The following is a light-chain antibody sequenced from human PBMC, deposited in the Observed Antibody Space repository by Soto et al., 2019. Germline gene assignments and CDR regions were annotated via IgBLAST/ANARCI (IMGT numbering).Light chain of an antibody. CDR2: GAS. J-gene: IGKJ3*01. CDR3: HQYNNWLPFT. Sequence: EIVMTQSPATLSVSPGESATLSCRASQSVSSNLAWYQQKPGQAPRLLIYGASTRATGIPARFSGSGSGTEFTLTISSLQSEDFAVYYCHQYNNWLPFTFGPGTKVDIK. CDR1: QSVSSN. V-gene: IGKV3-15*01.